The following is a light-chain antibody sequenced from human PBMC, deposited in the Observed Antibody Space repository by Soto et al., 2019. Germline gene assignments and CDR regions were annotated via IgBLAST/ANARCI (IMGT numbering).Light chain of an antibody. Sequence: QSALTQPASVSGSPGQSITLSCTGTSSDVGGYNYVSWYQQHPGKAPKLMIYDVSNRPSGVSNRFSGSKSGNTASLTISGLQAEDEADYYCSSYTSSSTYVVFGGGTKLTVL. CDR2: DVS. V-gene: IGLV2-14*01. CDR3: SSYTSSSTYVV. J-gene: IGLJ2*01. CDR1: SSDVGGYNY.